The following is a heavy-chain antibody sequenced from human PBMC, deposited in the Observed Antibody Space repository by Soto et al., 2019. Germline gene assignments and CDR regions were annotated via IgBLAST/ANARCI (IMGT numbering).Heavy chain of an antibody. D-gene: IGHD2-15*01. Sequence: ASVKVSCKASGYTFTSYDINWVRQATGQGLEWMGWMNPNSGNTGYAQKFQGRVTMTRNTSIRPASMGLSSLRSEDTAVYYCARGAEHCSGGSCYFSYYYYYMDVWGKGTTVTVSS. CDR2: MNPNSGNT. CDR1: GYTFTSYD. CDR3: ARGAEHCSGGSCYFSYYYYYMDV. J-gene: IGHJ6*03. V-gene: IGHV1-8*01.